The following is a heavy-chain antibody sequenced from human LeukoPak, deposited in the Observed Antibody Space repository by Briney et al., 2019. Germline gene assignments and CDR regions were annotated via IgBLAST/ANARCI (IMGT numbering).Heavy chain of an antibody. CDR2: INHSGST. Sequence: SETLSLTCTVSGGSISSSSYYWGRIRQPPGKGLEWIGEINHSGSTNYNPSLKSRVTISVDTSKNQFSLKLSSVTAADTAVYYCARTGKGIAAAPALDIWGQGTMVTVSS. D-gene: IGHD6-13*01. J-gene: IGHJ3*02. V-gene: IGHV4-39*07. CDR1: GGSISSSSYY. CDR3: ARTGKGIAAAPALDI.